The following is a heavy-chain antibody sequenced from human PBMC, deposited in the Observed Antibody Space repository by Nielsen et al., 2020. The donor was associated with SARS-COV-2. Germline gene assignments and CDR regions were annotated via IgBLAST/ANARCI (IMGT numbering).Heavy chain of an antibody. CDR1: GLTFSTYA. CDR3: ARVMQGNFDY. J-gene: IGHJ4*02. CDR2: ISDDGSNK. Sequence: GESLKISCVTSGLTFSTYAMHWVRQAPGKGLEWVAVISDDGSNKYYADSVKGRFTISRDNSKNTLFLQMNSLRPEDTAVYSCARVMQGNFDYWGQGTLVAVSS. V-gene: IGHV3-30*03.